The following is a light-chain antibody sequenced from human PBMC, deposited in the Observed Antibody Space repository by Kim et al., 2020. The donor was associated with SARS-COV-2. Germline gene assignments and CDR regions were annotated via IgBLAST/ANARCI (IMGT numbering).Light chain of an antibody. V-gene: IGLV3-19*01. Sequence: VALGQTVRIKCQGDSLRSYYATWYQQRPGQAPILVLYGKNNRPSGIPDRFSGSGSGNTASLTITGTQAGDEADYYCNSRDSNTNVVFGGGTQLTVL. CDR3: NSRDSNTNVV. CDR1: SLRSYY. CDR2: GKN. J-gene: IGLJ7*01.